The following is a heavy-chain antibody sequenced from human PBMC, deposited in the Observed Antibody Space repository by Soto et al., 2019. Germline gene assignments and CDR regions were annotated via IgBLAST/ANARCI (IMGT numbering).Heavy chain of an antibody. D-gene: IGHD5-12*01. J-gene: IGHJ4*02. V-gene: IGHV1-69*01. CDR3: ARDGKVDGYNQAYYFDY. CDR2: ITPIFGTA. CDR1: GGTFSSYA. Sequence: QVQLVQSGAEVKKPGSSVKVSCKASGGTFSSYAISWVRQAPGQGLEWMGGITPIFGTANYAQKFQGRVTITADESTSTAYMELSSLRSEDTAVYYCARDGKVDGYNQAYYFDYWGQGTLVTVSS.